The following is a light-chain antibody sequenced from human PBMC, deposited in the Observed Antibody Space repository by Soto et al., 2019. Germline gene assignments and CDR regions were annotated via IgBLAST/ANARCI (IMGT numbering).Light chain of an antibody. Sequence: IRRTQSPSSFSASTGDRVTITSRASQDVSNYLHWYQQKTGKATNLLIQDASNLETGVPSRFSGSGSGKDFTFTLSSLQTEPIATSYCQQYDNFPRAINFGQGTRLEIK. V-gene: IGKV1-33*01. CDR1: QDVSNY. CDR3: QQYDNFPRAIN. J-gene: IGKJ5*01. CDR2: DAS.